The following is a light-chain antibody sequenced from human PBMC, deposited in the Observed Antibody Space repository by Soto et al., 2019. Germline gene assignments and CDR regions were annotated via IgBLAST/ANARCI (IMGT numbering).Light chain of an antibody. CDR1: QSISTF. CDR3: HQSYSTSWT. CDR2: AAS. J-gene: IGKJ1*01. V-gene: IGKV1-39*01. Sequence: DIQMTQSPSSLSASVAHRVSITCRASQSISTFLDWYQQKPGKAPNLLIYAASRLQSGVPSRFSGSGSETDFTLTISSLQPEDFATYYCHQSYSTSWTFGQGTKVDIK.